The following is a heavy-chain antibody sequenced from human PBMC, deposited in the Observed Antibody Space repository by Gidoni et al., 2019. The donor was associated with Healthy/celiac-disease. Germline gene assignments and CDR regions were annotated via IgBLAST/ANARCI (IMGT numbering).Heavy chain of an antibody. J-gene: IGHJ4*02. CDR2: ISSDGSNK. V-gene: IGHV3-30-3*01. Sequence: QVQLVESGGGVVQAGRSLRLSCAASGFTFSSYAMHWVRQAPGKGLEWVAVISSDGSNKYYADSVKGRFTISRDSSKNTLYLQMNSLRPEDTAVYYCARDRQQLVYFDYWGQGTLVTVSS. D-gene: IGHD6-13*01. CDR3: ARDRQQLVYFDY. CDR1: GFTFSSYA.